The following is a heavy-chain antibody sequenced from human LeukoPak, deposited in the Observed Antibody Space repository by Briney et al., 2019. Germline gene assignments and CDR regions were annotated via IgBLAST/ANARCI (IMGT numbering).Heavy chain of an antibody. V-gene: IGHV3-21*01. J-gene: IGHJ4*02. CDR3: ARHPHIVVVTALTYYFDY. CDR1: GFTFSIYS. Sequence: GGSLRLSCAASGFTFSIYSMNWVRQAPGKGLEWVSSISSSSSYIYYADSVKGRFTISRDNAKNSLYLQMNSLRAEDTAVYYCARHPHIVVVTALTYYFDYWGQGTLVTVSS. CDR2: ISSSSSYI. D-gene: IGHD2-21*02.